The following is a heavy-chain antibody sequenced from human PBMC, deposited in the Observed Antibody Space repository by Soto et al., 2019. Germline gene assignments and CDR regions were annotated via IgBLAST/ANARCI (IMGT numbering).Heavy chain of an antibody. V-gene: IGHV4-39*01. CDR2: IYYSGST. CDR1: GGSISSSSYY. D-gene: IGHD3-3*01. Sequence: QLQLQESGPGLVKPSETLSLTCTVSGGSISSSSYYWGWIRQPPGKGLEWIGSIYYSGSTYYNPSLKSRVTISVDTSKNQFSRKLISVTAADTAVYYCARRTIFNKSFDYWGQGTLVTLSS. J-gene: IGHJ4*02. CDR3: ARRTIFNKSFDY.